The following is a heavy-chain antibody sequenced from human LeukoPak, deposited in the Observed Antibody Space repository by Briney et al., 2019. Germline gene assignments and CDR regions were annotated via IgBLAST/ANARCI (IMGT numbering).Heavy chain of an antibody. V-gene: IGHV4-61*01. CDR2: IYYSGST. J-gene: IGHJ4*02. CDR3: ARMYSNYFDY. CDR1: GGSVSSGTYY. Sequence: SETLSLTCTFSGGSVSSGTYYWSWIRQPPGKGLEWIGFIYYSGSTNYNPSLKSRVTISVDTSKNQFSLKLRSVTAADTAVYYCARMYSNYFDYWGQGTLVTVSS. D-gene: IGHD4-11*01.